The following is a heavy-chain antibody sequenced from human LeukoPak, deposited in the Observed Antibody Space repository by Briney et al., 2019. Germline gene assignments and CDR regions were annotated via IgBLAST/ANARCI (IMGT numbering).Heavy chain of an antibody. D-gene: IGHD4-17*01. Sequence: GGSLRLSCATSGFTFNNYAMTWVRQAPGKGLEWVSHITGGGDGSYYADSVKGRFTISRDNSKNTLYLQMNSLRAEDTAVYYCARDAYAVADYWGQGTLVTVSS. CDR3: ARDAYAVADY. CDR1: GFTFNNYA. V-gene: IGHV3-23*01. CDR2: ITGGGDGS. J-gene: IGHJ4*02.